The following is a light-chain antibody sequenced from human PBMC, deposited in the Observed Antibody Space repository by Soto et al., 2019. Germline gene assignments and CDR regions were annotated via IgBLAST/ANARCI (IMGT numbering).Light chain of an antibody. Sequence: DIVMTQSPDSLAVSLGERATLNCKSSQSLLYTSINKNYLAWYQQKPGQPPKLLIYWASTRESGVPDRFSGSGSRTDFTLTSSSLQAEDVPVYYCQQYYTSPLTFGPGTKVDIK. V-gene: IGKV4-1*01. CDR1: QSLLYTSINKNY. CDR2: WAS. CDR3: QQYYTSPLT. J-gene: IGKJ3*01.